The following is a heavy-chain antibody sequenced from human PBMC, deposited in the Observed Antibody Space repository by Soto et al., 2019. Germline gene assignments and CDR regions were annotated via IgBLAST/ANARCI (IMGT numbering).Heavy chain of an antibody. J-gene: IGHJ6*02. CDR1: GFSLSTSGVG. Sequence: QITLKESGPTLVKPTQTLTLTCTLSGFSLSTSGVGVGWIRQTPETALEWLALIYWDDDKRYSPFLKSRLTITKDTSKNQVVLTMTNMDPVDTATYYCARYFYESSDYSPWDYGMDVWGQGTKVTVSS. CDR2: IYWDDDK. D-gene: IGHD3-22*01. CDR3: ARYFYESSDYSPWDYGMDV. V-gene: IGHV2-5*02.